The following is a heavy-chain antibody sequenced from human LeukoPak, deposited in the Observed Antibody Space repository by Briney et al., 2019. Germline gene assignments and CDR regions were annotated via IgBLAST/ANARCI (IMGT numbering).Heavy chain of an antibody. CDR1: GFTFDDYG. V-gene: IGHV3-21*01. J-gene: IGHJ3*02. CDR3: ARRSAARDAFDI. D-gene: IGHD6-6*01. CDR2: ISSSSSYI. Sequence: GGSLRLSCAASGFTFDDYGMSWVRQAPGKGLEWVSSISSSSSYIYYADSVKGRFTISRDNAKNSLYLQMNSLRAEDTAAYYCARRSAARDAFDIWGQGTMVTVSS.